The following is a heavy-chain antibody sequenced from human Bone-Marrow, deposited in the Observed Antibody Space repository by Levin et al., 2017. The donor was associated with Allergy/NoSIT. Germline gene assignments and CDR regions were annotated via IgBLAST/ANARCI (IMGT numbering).Heavy chain of an antibody. CDR3: ARGGYTFGFDY. CDR1: GGSITSGGYS. V-gene: IGHV4-30-2*01. Sequence: SETLSLTCAVSGGSITSGGYSWSWIRQPPGKGLQFLGYIYHGGSTYSNPSLQSRITMSVDRSKNQFSLNLTSMTAADSAVYYCARGGYTFGFDYWGQGALVTVSS. CDR2: IYHGGST. D-gene: IGHD5-18*01. J-gene: IGHJ4*02.